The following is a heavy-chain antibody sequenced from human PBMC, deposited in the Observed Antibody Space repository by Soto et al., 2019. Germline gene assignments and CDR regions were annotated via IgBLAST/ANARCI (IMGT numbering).Heavy chain of an antibody. D-gene: IGHD5-12*01. CDR3: ARDPTNILATINFDX. CDR2: ICYDGSNK. Sequence: GGSLRLSCAASGFTFSSYGMHWVRQAPGKGLEWVEVICYDGSNKYYAYSVKVRFTISIDNSKNTLYLQMNSLRAEDTAVYYCARDPTNILATINFDXWGQGPPVTASX. V-gene: IGHV3-33*01. CDR1: GFTFSSYG. J-gene: IGHJ4*02.